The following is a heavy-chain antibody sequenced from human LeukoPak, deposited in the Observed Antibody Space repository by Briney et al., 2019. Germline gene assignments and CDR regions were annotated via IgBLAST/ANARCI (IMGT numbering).Heavy chain of an antibody. J-gene: IGHJ3*01. D-gene: IGHD3-22*01. V-gene: IGHV5-51*01. Sequence: ESLKISCRGSGYSFTTYWIGWVRPMPGKGLEWMGIIYPDDSDTRYSPSFQGQVTISADKSVRTAYLQWSSLKASDTAMYYCARPNITSYYDSRGYDALDVWGQGTMVTLSS. CDR2: IYPDDSDT. CDR3: ARPNITSYYDSRGYDALDV. CDR1: GYSFTTYW.